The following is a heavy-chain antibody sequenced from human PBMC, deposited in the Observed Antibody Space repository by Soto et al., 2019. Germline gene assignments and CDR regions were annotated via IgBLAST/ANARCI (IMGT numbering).Heavy chain of an antibody. D-gene: IGHD6-13*01. CDR2: MNPNSGNT. J-gene: IGHJ4*02. CDR3: ARDRKNSNWPNFDF. Sequence: ASVKVSCKASGYTFTSYDINWVRQATGQGLEWMGWMNPNSGNTGYAQKFQGRVTMTRNTSISTAYMELSSLRFEDTAVYYCARDRKNSNWPNFDFWGPGTLVTVSS. CDR1: GYTFTSYD. V-gene: IGHV1-8*01.